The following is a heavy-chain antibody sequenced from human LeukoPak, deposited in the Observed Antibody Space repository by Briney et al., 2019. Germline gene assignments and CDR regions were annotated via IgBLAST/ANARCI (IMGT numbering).Heavy chain of an antibody. D-gene: IGHD6-19*01. CDR2: ISYDGNNK. J-gene: IGHJ5*02. CDR3: AKGFMGAVAGTDWFDP. Sequence: PGRSLRLSCAASGFTFSSYGMHWVRQAPGKGLEWVAVISYDGNNKYYADSVKGRFTISRDNSKNTLYLQMNSLRAEDTAVYYCAKGFMGAVAGTDWFDPWGQGTLVTVSS. V-gene: IGHV3-30*18. CDR1: GFTFSSYG.